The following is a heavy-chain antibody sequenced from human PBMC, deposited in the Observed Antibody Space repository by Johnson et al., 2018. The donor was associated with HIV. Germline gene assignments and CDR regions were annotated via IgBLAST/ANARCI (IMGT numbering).Heavy chain of an antibody. CDR2: ISYDGSNK. V-gene: IGHV3-30*04. CDR1: GFTFSSYA. J-gene: IGHJ3*02. D-gene: IGHD1-26*01. Sequence: MLLVESGGGVVQPGRSLRLSCAASGFTFSSYAMHWVRQAPGKGLEWVAVISYDGSNKYYADSVKGRFTISRDNSKNTLYLQMNSLRAEDTAVYYCARDSPRIVGVPDAFDIWGQGTVVTVSS. CDR3: ARDSPRIVGVPDAFDI.